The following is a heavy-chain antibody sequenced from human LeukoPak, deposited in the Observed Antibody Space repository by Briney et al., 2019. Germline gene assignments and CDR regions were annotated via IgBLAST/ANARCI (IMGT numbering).Heavy chain of an antibody. CDR3: ARPYYYDSRIDP. J-gene: IGHJ5*02. Sequence: PSETLPLTCTVSGGSISSGDYYWSWIRQPPGKGLEWIGYMYYSGSTYYNPSLKSRVVISVDTSKNQFSLKLSSVTAADTAVYYCARPYYYDSRIDPWGQGTLVTVSS. CDR2: MYYSGST. CDR1: GGSISSGDYY. V-gene: IGHV4-30-4*01. D-gene: IGHD3-22*01.